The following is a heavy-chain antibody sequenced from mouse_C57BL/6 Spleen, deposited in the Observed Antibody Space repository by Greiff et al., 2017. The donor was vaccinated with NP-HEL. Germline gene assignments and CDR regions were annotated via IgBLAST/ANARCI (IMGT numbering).Heavy chain of an antibody. CDR1: GYTFTDYN. V-gene: IGHV1-22*01. D-gene: IGHD1-2*01. Sequence: EVQLQQSGPELVKPGASVKMSCKASGYTFTDYNMHWVKQSHGKSLEWIGYINPNNGGTSYNQKFKGKATLTVNKSSSTAYMELRSLTSEASAVYYCAREGGLLRHYFDYWGQGTTLTVSS. J-gene: IGHJ2*01. CDR3: AREGGLLRHYFDY. CDR2: INPNNGGT.